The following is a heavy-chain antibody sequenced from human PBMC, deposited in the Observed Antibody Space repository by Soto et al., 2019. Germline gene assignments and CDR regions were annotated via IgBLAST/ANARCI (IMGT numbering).Heavy chain of an antibody. V-gene: IGHV3-48*02. CDR1: GFSFSAYS. CDR2: TSTSSTTK. J-gene: IGHJ4*02. Sequence: PGGSLRLSCAASGFSFSAYSMNWARQAPGKGLEWIAYTSTSSTTKYYADSVRGRFSISRDNANDLLYLDMDKLRDEDTGIYYCAGSYSSGNWYFDYWGLGTPVTVSS. D-gene: IGHD3-10*01. CDR3: AGSYSSGNWYFDY.